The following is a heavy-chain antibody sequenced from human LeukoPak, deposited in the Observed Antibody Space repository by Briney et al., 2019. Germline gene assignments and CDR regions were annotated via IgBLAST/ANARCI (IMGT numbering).Heavy chain of an antibody. Sequence: GGSLRLSCAASGFTFSTYWMSWVRQAPGQGLEWVANIKQDGSEKYYVDSVKGRSTISRDNAKNTLSLQMNSLRAEDTAVYYCAKGQHYDYVWGSSIVDDYWGQGTLVTVSS. CDR1: GFTFSTYW. D-gene: IGHD3-16*01. V-gene: IGHV3-7*03. CDR3: AKGQHYDYVWGSSIVDDY. J-gene: IGHJ4*02. CDR2: IKQDGSEK.